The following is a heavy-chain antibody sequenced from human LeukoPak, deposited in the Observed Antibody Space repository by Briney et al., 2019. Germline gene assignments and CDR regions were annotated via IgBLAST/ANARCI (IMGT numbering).Heavy chain of an antibody. J-gene: IGHJ3*02. D-gene: IGHD2-21*01. CDR2: IASDGSHT. CDR1: GFTFSTYF. Sequence: GGSLRLSCAASGFTFSTYFMHWVRQAPGKGLEWVADIASDGSHTFYVGSVKGRFTISRDNSKNTLYLQMNSLRAEDTAVYFCARERQDTILHSGAFDIWGQGTMVTVSS. V-gene: IGHV3-30-3*01. CDR3: ARERQDTILHSGAFDI.